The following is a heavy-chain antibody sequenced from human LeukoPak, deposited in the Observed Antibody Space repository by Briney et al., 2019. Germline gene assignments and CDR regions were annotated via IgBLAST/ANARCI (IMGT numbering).Heavy chain of an antibody. D-gene: IGHD2-21*02. Sequence: SDTLSLNCTVSGDSISTYQWSWIRQPPGMGPESVGYLYNSWSTDHNPSLKGRVTISVHMCKNKFSLKLSYVTAADTAVYYCATTNGGFDCGGDCYEHDAFDIWGQGTMVTVSS. J-gene: IGHJ3*02. CDR3: ATTNGGFDCGGDCYEHDAFDI. CDR2: LYNSWST. V-gene: IGHV4-59*08. CDR1: GDSISTYQ.